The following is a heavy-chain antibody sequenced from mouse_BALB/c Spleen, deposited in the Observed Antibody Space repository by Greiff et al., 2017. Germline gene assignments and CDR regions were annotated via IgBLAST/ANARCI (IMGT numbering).Heavy chain of an antibody. Sequence: EVQGVESGGGLVQPGGSRKLSCAASGFTFSSFGMHWVRQAPEKGLEWVAYISSGSSTIYYADTVKGRFTISRDNPKNTLFLQMTSLRSEDTDMYYCARLPSYYGSSYFDYWGQGTTLTVSS. V-gene: IGHV5-17*02. CDR3: ARLPSYYGSSYFDY. CDR2: ISSGSSTI. D-gene: IGHD1-1*01. J-gene: IGHJ2*01. CDR1: GFTFSSFG.